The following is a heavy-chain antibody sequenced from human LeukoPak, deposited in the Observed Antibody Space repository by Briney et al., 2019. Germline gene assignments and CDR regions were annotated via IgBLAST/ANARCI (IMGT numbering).Heavy chain of an antibody. CDR1: GFTFSSYW. CDR3: ARVGSGYSYGYFDY. D-gene: IGHD5-18*01. V-gene: IGHV3-74*01. CDR2: FNSDGSST. Sequence: PGGSLRLSCAASGFTFSSYWMHWVRQAPGKGLVWVSRFNSDGSSTSYADSVKGRFTISRDNAKNTLYLQMNSLRAEDTAAYYCARVGSGYSYGYFDYWGQGTLVTVSS. J-gene: IGHJ4*02.